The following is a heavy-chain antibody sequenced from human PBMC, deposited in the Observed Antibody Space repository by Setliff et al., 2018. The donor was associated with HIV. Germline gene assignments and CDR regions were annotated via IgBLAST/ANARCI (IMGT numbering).Heavy chain of an antibody. J-gene: IGHJ6*03. CDR2: INHSGST. CDR3: ARGARLLAAYSDRWDYFYMAV. Sequence: SLTCAVFGGSFTDYYWIWIRQPPGKGLEWIGEINHSGSTHYNPSLKSRFIISVDTSKNQFSLNVSSMTAADTAVYYCARGARLLAAYSDRWDYFYMAVWGKGTTVTVSS. D-gene: IGHD1-26*01. CDR1: GGSFTDYY. V-gene: IGHV4-34*01.